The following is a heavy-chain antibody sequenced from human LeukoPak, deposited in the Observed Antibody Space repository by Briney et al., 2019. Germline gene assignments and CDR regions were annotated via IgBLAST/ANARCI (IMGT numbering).Heavy chain of an antibody. CDR1: GVPFSSYY. J-gene: IGHJ4*02. Sequence: SETLSLTCAVYGVPFSSYYWTWIRQSPGKGLEWIGEINHNKTTNYNPSLTSRVTISVDTSKNQFSLNLTSVTAADTAVYYCAREGTVVDYYGSGSLTSFDYWGQGTLVTVSS. CDR2: INHNKTT. V-gene: IGHV4-34*01. CDR3: AREGTVVDYYGSGSLTSFDY. D-gene: IGHD3-10*01.